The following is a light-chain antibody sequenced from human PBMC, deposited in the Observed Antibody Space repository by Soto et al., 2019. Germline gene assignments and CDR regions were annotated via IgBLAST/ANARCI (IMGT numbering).Light chain of an antibody. CDR3: SSYTTTSTVI. CDR1: SSDVGGYNY. J-gene: IGLJ2*01. CDR2: DVS. Sequence: QSVLTQPASVSGSPGQSIMISCTGTSSDVGGYNYVSWYQQHPGKAPKLMIYDVSSRPSGLSNRFSGSKSGNTASLPISGLQAEDEADYYCSSYTTTSTVIFAGGTKVTVL. V-gene: IGLV2-14*01.